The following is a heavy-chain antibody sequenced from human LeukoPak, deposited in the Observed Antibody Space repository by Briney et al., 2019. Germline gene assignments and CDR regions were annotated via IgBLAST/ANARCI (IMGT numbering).Heavy chain of an antibody. Sequence: SETLSLTCTVSGGSITSGGYYWGWIRQPPGKGLEWIGHINYSGITNYNPSLKSRVTISVDTSKNQFSLKLSSVTAADTAVYYCARGLAAAGNAFDIWGQGTMVTVSS. J-gene: IGHJ3*02. CDR2: INYSGIT. V-gene: IGHV4-39*01. CDR1: GGSITSGGYY. CDR3: ARGLAAAGNAFDI. D-gene: IGHD6-13*01.